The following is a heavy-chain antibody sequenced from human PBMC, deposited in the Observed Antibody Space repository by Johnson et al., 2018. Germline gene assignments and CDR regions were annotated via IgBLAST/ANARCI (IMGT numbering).Heavy chain of an antibody. CDR1: GFRFSVYT. CDR2: IERGGNRI. J-gene: IGHJ4*02. Sequence: VQLVQSGGGVVQPGRSLRLSCAASGFRFSVYTMNWVRQAPGKGLEWLSFIERGGNRIYYVNSVKGRFTISRDDAKNSLYLQMNSLRDEDTAVYYCAKRPTVRYYFDCWGQGTLVTVSS. CDR3: AKRPTVRYYFDC. V-gene: IGHV3-48*02. D-gene: IGHD4-11*01.